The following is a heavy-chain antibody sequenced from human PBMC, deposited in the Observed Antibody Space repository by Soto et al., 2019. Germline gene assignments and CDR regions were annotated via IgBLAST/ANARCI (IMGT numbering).Heavy chain of an antibody. CDR2: VFYTGFT. CDR1: GASISGSYYY. CDR3: ATSQKGYNWNYFDH. Sequence: SEALSLTCAVSGASISGSYYYWAWLRQSPGKGPEWIGSVFYTGFTSYNPSLESRVSVSVDTSKSQFSLKLSAVTAADTAVYYCATSQKGYNWNYFDHWGQGALVTVSS. V-gene: IGHV4-39*01. D-gene: IGHD1-20*01. J-gene: IGHJ4*02.